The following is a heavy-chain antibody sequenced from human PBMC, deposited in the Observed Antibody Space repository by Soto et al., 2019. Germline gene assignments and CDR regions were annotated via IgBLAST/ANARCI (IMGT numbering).Heavy chain of an antibody. J-gene: IGHJ5*02. CDR1: GYSFTNYW. Sequence: GESLKISCKGSGYSFTNYWIGWVRQMPGKGLGWMGMIYPDDSDTKYSPSFQGQVTFSADKSINTAYLQWSSLKASDTAIYYCAILEWLSLAAWFHPWGQGTLVTVSS. CDR3: AILEWLSLAAWFHP. V-gene: IGHV5-51*01. D-gene: IGHD3-3*01. CDR2: IYPDDSDT.